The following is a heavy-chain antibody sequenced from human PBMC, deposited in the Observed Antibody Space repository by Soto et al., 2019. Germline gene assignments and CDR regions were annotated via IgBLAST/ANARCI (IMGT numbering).Heavy chain of an antibody. Sequence: GASVKVSCKASGFTFINSAIQWVRQARGQRLEWMGWIVVGSGHINYAQKFQERLSITRDMSTSTAYMELSSLTLEDTAVYYCAAVQGGGATSHFWGPGTLVTVSS. CDR2: IVVGSGHI. V-gene: IGHV1-58*02. CDR3: AAVQGGGATSHF. J-gene: IGHJ4*02. D-gene: IGHD1-26*01. CDR1: GFTFINSA.